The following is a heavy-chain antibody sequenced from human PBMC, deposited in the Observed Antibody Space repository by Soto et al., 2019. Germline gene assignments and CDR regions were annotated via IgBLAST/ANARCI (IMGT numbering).Heavy chain of an antibody. CDR1: GVTFISYG. V-gene: IGHV3-30*18. Sequence: GGSLRLSCAASGVTFISYGMHWVRQAPGKGLEWVAVISYDGSNKYYADSVKGRFTISRDNSKNTLYLQMNSLRAEDTAVYYCAKDLRIVVVPARRYYYMDVWGKGTTVTVSS. J-gene: IGHJ6*03. CDR3: AKDLRIVVVPARRYYYMDV. D-gene: IGHD2-2*01. CDR2: ISYDGSNK.